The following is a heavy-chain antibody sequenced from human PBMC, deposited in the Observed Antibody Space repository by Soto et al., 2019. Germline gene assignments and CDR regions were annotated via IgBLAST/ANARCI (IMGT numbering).Heavy chain of an antibody. J-gene: IGHJ4*02. V-gene: IGHV3-21*06. CDR2: INDKSNYI. Sequence: GSLSLSCAASGFTFSTHSMNWVRQAPGKGPEWVSSINDKSNYIFYAASVKGRFTISRDNAKNSLYLQMNSLRDDDTAVYYCATFPNYYGGWGQGTLVTVSS. CDR1: GFTFSTHS. CDR3: ATFPNYYGG.